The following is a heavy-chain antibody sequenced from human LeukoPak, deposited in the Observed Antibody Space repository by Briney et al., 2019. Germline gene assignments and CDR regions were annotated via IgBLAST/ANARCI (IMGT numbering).Heavy chain of an antibody. CDR2: MSPNSGNI. CDR3: ARDLGVVTPRFDP. J-gene: IGHJ5*02. Sequence: ASVKVSCKASGYTFSSYDINRVRQAPGQGLEWMGWMSPNSGNIGYAQKFQGRLTIGRNVSISTAYMELTSLRSDDTAVYYCARDLGVVTPRFDPWGQGTLVIVSS. V-gene: IGHV1-8*03. D-gene: IGHD2-2*01. CDR1: GYTFSSYD.